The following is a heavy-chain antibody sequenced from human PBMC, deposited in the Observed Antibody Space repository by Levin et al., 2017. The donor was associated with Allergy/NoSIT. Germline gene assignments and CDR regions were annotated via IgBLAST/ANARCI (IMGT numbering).Heavy chain of an antibody. CDR2: ISSSGGST. Sequence: LSLTCAASGFTFITYAMHWVRQAPGKGLESVSAISSSGGSTYYANSVKGRFTISRDNSKNTLYLQMGSLRAEDMAVYHCARLRGYGGDVGGFDYWGQGTLVTVSS. CDR1: GFTFITYA. J-gene: IGHJ4*02. CDR3: ARLRGYGGDVGGFDY. D-gene: IGHD4-23*01. V-gene: IGHV3-64*01.